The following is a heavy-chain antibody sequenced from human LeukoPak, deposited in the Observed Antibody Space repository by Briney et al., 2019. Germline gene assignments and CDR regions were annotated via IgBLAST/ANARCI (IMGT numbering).Heavy chain of an antibody. CDR3: AGNNWGPFDY. V-gene: IGHV4-59*01. Sequence: SQTLSLTCAVSGGSISSYYWSWIRQPPGKGLEWIGCIYYSGSTNYNPSLKSRVTISVDTSKNQFSLKLSSVTAADTAVYYCAGNNWGPFDYWGQGTLVTVSS. CDR1: GGSISSYY. CDR2: IYYSGST. D-gene: IGHD7-27*01. J-gene: IGHJ4*02.